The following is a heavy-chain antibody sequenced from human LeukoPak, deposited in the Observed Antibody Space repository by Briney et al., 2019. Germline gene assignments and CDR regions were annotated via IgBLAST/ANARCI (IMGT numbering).Heavy chain of an antibody. J-gene: IGHJ4*02. D-gene: IGHD5-24*01. CDR1: GYTFTNYY. CDR2: ISGYNGNT. CDR3: ARNVGVDMVFDY. Sequence: GASVKVSCKASGYTFTNYYLHWVRQAPGQGLEWMGWISGYNGNTNYAQKFQGRVTMTTDTSTSTAYMEVRSLRSDDTAVYYCARNVGVDMVFDYWGQGTLVTVSS. V-gene: IGHV1-18*04.